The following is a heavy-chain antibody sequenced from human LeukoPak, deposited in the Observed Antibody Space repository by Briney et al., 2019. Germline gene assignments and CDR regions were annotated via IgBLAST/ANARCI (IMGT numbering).Heavy chain of an antibody. CDR1: GYSFSSGYY. J-gene: IGHJ3*02. Sequence: PSETLSLTCAVSGYSFSSGYYWGWIRQPPEEGLEWIGSIYHSGITYYNPSLKSRVTISVDTSKNQFSLQLSSVTAANAAVYYCERRDYDILTGYSTDAFDIWGQGTMVTVSS. CDR3: ERRDYDILTGYSTDAFDI. V-gene: IGHV4-38-2*01. CDR2: IYHSGIT. D-gene: IGHD3-9*01.